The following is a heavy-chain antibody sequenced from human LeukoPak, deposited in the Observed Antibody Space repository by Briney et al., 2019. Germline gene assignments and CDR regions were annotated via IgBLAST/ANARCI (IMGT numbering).Heavy chain of an antibody. CDR3: ARTAYYDFWSGYSTGPYGMDV. J-gene: IGHJ6*02. CDR1: GGSFSGYY. Sequence: SETLSLTCAVYGGSFSGYYWSWIRQPPGKGLEWIGEINHSGSTNYNPSLKSRVTISVDTSKNQFSLKLSSVTAADTAVYYCARTAYYDFWSGYSTGPYGMDVWGQGTTVTVSS. CDR2: INHSGST. V-gene: IGHV4-34*01. D-gene: IGHD3-3*01.